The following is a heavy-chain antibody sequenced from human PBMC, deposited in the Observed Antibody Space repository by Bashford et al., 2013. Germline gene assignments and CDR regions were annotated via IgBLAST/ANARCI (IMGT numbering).Heavy chain of an antibody. J-gene: IGHJ5*02. CDR3: ARDLVDKIVAATDEWYGWFDP. D-gene: IGHD2-15*01. CDR2: INPSGGST. CDR1: GYTFTSYY. V-gene: IGHV1-46*01. Sequence: ASVKVSCKASGYTFTSYYMHWVRQAPGQGLEWMGIINPSGGSTSYAQKFQGRVTMTRDTSTSTVYMELSSLRSEDTAVYYCARDLVDKIVAATDEWYGWFDPWGQGTLVTVSS.